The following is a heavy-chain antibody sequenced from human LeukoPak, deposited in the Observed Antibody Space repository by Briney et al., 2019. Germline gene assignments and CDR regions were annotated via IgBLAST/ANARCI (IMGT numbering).Heavy chain of an antibody. CDR2: IYTTGST. V-gene: IGHV4-39*07. CDR1: GGSISSSSHY. Sequence: PSETLSLTCTVSGGSISSSSHYWGWIRQPPGKGPEWIGSIYTTGSTNYNPSLKSRVTMSVDTSKNQFSLKLTSVTAADTAVYYCARGGLPRENWFDPWGQGTLVTVSS. J-gene: IGHJ5*02. D-gene: IGHD3/OR15-3a*01. CDR3: ARGGLPRENWFDP.